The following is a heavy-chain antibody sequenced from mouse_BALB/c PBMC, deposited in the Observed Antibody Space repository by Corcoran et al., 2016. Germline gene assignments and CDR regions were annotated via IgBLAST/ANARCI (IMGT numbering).Heavy chain of an antibody. CDR3: AREGRRGYFDV. CDR1: GYTFTSYV. CDR2: INPYNDGT. J-gene: IGHJ1*01. Sequence: EVQLQQSGPELVKPGASVKMSCKASGYTFTSYVMHWVKQKPGQGLEWIGYINPYNDGTKYNEKFKGKATLTSDKSSSTAYMELRSLTSEDAAVYYCAREGRRGYFDVWGAGTTVTVSS. V-gene: IGHV1S136*01.